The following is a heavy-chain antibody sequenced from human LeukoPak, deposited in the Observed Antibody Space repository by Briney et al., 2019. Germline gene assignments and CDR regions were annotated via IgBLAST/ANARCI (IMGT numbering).Heavy chain of an antibody. CDR3: ARLSPQLFDGLDV. J-gene: IGHJ6*02. V-gene: IGHV4-59*08. CDR2: IPYSGST. CDR1: GASISDYY. D-gene: IGHD5-18*01. Sequence: SETLSLTCTVSGASISDYYWSWIRQPPGKGLEWIGYIPYSGSTNYNPSLKSRVTISVDTSKNQFSLKLTSVTAADTAVYYCARLSPQLFDGLDVWGQGTTVTVSS.